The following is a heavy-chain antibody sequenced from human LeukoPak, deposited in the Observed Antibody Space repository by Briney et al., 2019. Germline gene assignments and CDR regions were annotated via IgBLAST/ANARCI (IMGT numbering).Heavy chain of an antibody. J-gene: IGHJ6*03. CDR1: GGSISSGSYY. Sequence: PSETLSLTCTVSGGSISSGSYYWSWIRQPAGKGLEWIGRIYTSGSTNYNPSLKSRVTISVDTSKNQFSLKLSSVTAADTAVYYCARTSSGWPKLNYYYYYYMDVWGKGTTVTVSS. V-gene: IGHV4-61*02. CDR2: IYTSGST. CDR3: ARTSSGWPKLNYYYYYYMDV. D-gene: IGHD6-19*01.